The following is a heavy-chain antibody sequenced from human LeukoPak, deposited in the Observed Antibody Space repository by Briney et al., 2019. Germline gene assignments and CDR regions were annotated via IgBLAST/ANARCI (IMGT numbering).Heavy chain of an antibody. CDR3: ARTARGGAVTGAFDI. J-gene: IGHJ3*02. CDR1: GGSISSGGYY. V-gene: IGHV4-30-2*01. Sequence: PSETLSLTCTVSGGSISSGGYYWSWIRQPPGKGLEWIGYIYHSGSTYYNPSLKSRVTISVDTSKNQFSLKLSSVTAADTAVYYCARTARGGAVTGAFDIWGQGTMITVSS. CDR2: IYHSGST. D-gene: IGHD1-26*01.